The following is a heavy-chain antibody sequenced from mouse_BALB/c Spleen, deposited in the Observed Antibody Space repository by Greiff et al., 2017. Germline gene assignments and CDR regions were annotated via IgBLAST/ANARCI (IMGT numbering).Heavy chain of an antibody. D-gene: IGHD1-1*01. CDR2: ISSGSSTI. V-gene: IGHV5-17*02. J-gene: IGHJ3*01. Sequence: EVQVVESGGGLVQPGGSRKLSCAASGFTFSSFGMHWVRQAPEKGLEWVAYISSGSSTIYYADTVKGRFTISRDNPKNTLFLQMTSLRSEDTAMYYCAREHYYGSSSFAYWGQGTLVTVSA. CDR3: AREHYYGSSSFAY. CDR1: GFTFSSFG.